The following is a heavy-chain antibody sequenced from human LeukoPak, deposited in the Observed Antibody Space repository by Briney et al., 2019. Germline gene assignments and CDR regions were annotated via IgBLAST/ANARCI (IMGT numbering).Heavy chain of an antibody. Sequence: GGSLRLSCAASGFTFSSYGMHWVRQAPGKGLEWVAFIRYDGSNKYYADSVKGRFTISRDNSKNTLYLQMNSLRAEDTAVYYCAKDLIAARPGYYYYYMDVWGKGTTVTVSS. CDR1: GFTFSSYG. CDR3: AKDLIAARPGYYYYYMDV. CDR2: IRYDGSNK. V-gene: IGHV3-30*02. D-gene: IGHD6-6*01. J-gene: IGHJ6*03.